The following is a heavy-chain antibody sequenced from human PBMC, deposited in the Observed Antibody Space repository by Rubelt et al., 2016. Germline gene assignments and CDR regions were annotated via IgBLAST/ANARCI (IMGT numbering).Heavy chain of an antibody. CDR3: ARQRLYCSRTSCYDLDY. Sequence: QMQLQESGPGLVKPSETLSLTCTVSGDSLSSFFWTWIRQPPGKGLEWIGYIYYSGSTNYSPSLKSRVPLSVDTSKDQFSLKLSTVTAGDTAVYYCARQRLYCSRTSCYDLDYWGQGTLVTVSS. CDR2: IYYSGST. J-gene: IGHJ4*02. CDR1: GDSLSSFF. V-gene: IGHV4-59*01. D-gene: IGHD2-2*01.